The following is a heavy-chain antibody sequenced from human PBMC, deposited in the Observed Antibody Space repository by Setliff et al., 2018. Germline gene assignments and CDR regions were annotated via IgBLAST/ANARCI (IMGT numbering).Heavy chain of an antibody. CDR1: GYTFTDYA. J-gene: IGHJ6*03. Sequence: VKVSCRASGYTFTDYAMHWVRQAPGQRLEWMGWINPGNGITKYSQKFQGRVTITRDTSASTAYMELSSLRSEDTAVFYCARDKGYDSSGYYFYYYYYMDVWGKGTTVTVSS. CDR2: INPGNGIT. CDR3: ARDKGYDSSGYYFYYYYYMDV. V-gene: IGHV1-3*01. D-gene: IGHD3-22*01.